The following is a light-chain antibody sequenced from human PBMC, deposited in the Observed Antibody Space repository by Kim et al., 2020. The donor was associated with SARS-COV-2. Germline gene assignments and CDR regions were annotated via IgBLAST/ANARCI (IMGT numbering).Light chain of an antibody. CDR1: SLKNYY. CDR3: TSRDSSGDHVV. J-gene: IGLJ2*01. Sequence: ALGQTVRLTCQGDSLKNYYSTWYQQRPGQAPLLVLNGKSNRPSGIPDRFSGSASGNTASLTITGAQAEDEADYYCTSRDSSGDHVVFGGGTQLTVL. CDR2: GKS. V-gene: IGLV3-19*01.